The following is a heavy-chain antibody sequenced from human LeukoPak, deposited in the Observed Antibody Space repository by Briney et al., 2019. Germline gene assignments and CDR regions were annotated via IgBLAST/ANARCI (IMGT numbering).Heavy chain of an antibody. CDR3: ARGVTNGDYYYYYYMDV. J-gene: IGHJ6*03. CDR1: GFTFSSYA. CDR2: ISYDGSNK. Sequence: GGSLRLSCAASGFTFSSYAMHWVRQAPGKGLEWVTVISYDGSNKYYADSVKGRFTISRDNSKNTLYLQMDSLRADDTAVYYCARGVTNGDYYYYYYMDVWGKGTTVTVSS. V-gene: IGHV3-30*04. D-gene: IGHD4-17*01.